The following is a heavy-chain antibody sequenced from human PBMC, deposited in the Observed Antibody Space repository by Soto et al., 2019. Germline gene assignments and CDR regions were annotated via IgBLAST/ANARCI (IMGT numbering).Heavy chain of an antibody. D-gene: IGHD3-3*01. CDR2: ISAYNGNT. CDR3: ARDPFLTIFGVVIWSPHYYYGMDV. V-gene: IGHV1-18*01. CDR1: GYTFTSYG. Sequence: ASVKVSCKASGYTFTSYGIIWVRQAPGQGLEWMGWISAYNGNTNYAQKLQGRVTMTTDTSTSTAYMELRSLRSDDTAVYYCARDPFLTIFGVVIWSPHYYYGMDVWGQGTTVTVSS. J-gene: IGHJ6*02.